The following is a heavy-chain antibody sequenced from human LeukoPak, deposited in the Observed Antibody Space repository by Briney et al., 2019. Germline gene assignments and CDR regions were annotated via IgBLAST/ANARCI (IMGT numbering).Heavy chain of an antibody. D-gene: IGHD2-2*02. J-gene: IGHJ4*02. Sequence: PSETLSLTCAVYGGSFSGYYWSWIRQPPGKGLEWIGEINHSGSTNYNPSLKSRVIISVDTSKNQFSLKLSSVTAADTAVYYCARGRRYCSSTSCYTQKAYYFDYWGQGTLVTVSS. V-gene: IGHV4-34*01. CDR1: GGSFSGYY. CDR2: INHSGST. CDR3: ARGRRYCSSTSCYTQKAYYFDY.